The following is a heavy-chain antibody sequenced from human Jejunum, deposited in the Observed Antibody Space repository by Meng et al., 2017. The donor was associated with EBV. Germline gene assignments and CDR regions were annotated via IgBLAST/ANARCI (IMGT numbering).Heavy chain of an antibody. CDR2: IYHSGLT. V-gene: IGHV4-4*02. CDR3: ARSPGSWRLDY. Sequence: VRPQGAGTGLGNPSGTLSLTGLVPGGSISKNSWGNWGRQPPGKGLEWIGEIYHSGLTNYNPSLKSRVTISVDTSKNKFSLNLASVTAADTAVYYCARSPGSWRLDYWGPGTLVTVSS. CDR1: GGSISKNSW. D-gene: IGHD3-10*01. J-gene: IGHJ4*02.